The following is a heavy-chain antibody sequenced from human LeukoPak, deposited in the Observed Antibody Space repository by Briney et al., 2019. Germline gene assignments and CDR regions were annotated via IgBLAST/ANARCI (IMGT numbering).Heavy chain of an antibody. CDR1: RFTLSSYS. J-gene: IGHJ3*01. Sequence: PGGALRLSCAASRFTLSSYSVNWVRQAPGKGRGWGSSISSRSSYIYYADSVKGRFTISRDNAKNTLYLQMNRLRAGETAVYYSVTPYSSGWYNAFDLWGQGTLVTVSS. D-gene: IGHD6-19*01. CDR3: VTPYSSGWYNAFDL. V-gene: IGHV3-21*01. CDR2: ISSRSSYI.